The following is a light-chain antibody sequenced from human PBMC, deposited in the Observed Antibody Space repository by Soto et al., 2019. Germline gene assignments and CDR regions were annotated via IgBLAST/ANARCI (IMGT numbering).Light chain of an antibody. J-gene: IGLJ3*02. V-gene: IGLV1-47*01. CDR1: SSNIGTNY. CDR3: AAWDDSLSGPNWI. Sequence: QSVLPQPPSASGTPGQRVTISCSGSSSNIGTNYIYWYQHLPGVAPKLLIYTSDQRPSGVPDRFSGSKSGTSASLAISGLRSEDEADYYCAAWDDSLSGPNWIFGGGTKLSVL. CDR2: TSD.